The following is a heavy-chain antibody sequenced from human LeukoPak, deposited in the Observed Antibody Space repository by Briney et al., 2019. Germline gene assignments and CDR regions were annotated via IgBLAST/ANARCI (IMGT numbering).Heavy chain of an antibody. CDR2: INQDGSEK. CDR3: ARVVAAAGTDY. D-gene: IGHD6-13*01. V-gene: IGHV3-7*01. Sequence: GGSLTLSCAASGFTFSTYWMSWVRQAPGKGLEWVANINQDGSEKYYVDSVEGRFTISRDNAANSLHLQMNSLRAEDTAVYYCARVVAAAGTDYWGQGTLVTVSS. CDR1: GFTFSTYW. J-gene: IGHJ4*02.